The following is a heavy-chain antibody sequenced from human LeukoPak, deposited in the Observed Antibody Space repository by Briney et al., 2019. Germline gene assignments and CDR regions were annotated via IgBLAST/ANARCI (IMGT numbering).Heavy chain of an antibody. Sequence: GASVKVSCKASGGTFSSYAISWVRQAPGQGLEWMGRIIPILGIANYAQKFQGRVTITADKSTSTAYMELSSLRSEDTAVYYCARDYDSSGPYYYYYGMDVWGQGTTVTVSS. CDR2: IIPILGIA. CDR3: ARDYDSSGPYYYYYGMDV. J-gene: IGHJ6*02. CDR1: GGTFSSYA. V-gene: IGHV1-69*04. D-gene: IGHD3-22*01.